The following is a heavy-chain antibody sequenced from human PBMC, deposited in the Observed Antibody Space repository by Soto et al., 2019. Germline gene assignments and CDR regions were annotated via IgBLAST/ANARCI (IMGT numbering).Heavy chain of an antibody. CDR1: GGSFSGYY. V-gene: IGHV4-34*01. CDR2: INHSGST. CDR3: ARGNWGSMGY. J-gene: IGHJ4*02. Sequence: NPSETLSLTCAVYGGSFSGYYWSWIRQPPGKGLEWIGEINHSGSTNYNPSLKSRVTISVDTSKNQFSLKLSSVTAADTAVYYCARGNWGSMGYWGQGTLVTVSS. D-gene: IGHD7-27*01.